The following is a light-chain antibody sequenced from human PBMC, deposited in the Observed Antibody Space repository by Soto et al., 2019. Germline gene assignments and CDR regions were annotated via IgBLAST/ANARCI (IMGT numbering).Light chain of an antibody. CDR2: WAS. Sequence: DIVMTQSPASLAVSLGERATINCKSSQSVLYSSNNKNYLAWYQQKPGQPPKLLIYWASTRESGVPDRFSGSGSGTDFTLTINSLQSEDFAVYYCQPYNNWPLTFGGGTKVDIK. CDR1: QSVLYSSNNKNY. CDR3: QPYNNWPLT. V-gene: IGKV4-1*01. J-gene: IGKJ4*01.